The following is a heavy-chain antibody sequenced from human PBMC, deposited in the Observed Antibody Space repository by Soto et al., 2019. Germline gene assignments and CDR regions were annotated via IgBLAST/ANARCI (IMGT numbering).Heavy chain of an antibody. J-gene: IGHJ6*02. CDR3: AASTYCSSSTCYQWYGMDV. CDR1: GYPFSNYA. D-gene: IGHD2-2*01. CDR2: INAGNGNS. V-gene: IGHV1-3*05. Sequence: QVQLVQSGAEEKKPGASVKVSCKASGYPFSNYAMHWVRQAPGQGLEWMGWINAGNGNSKYSQKFQGRVTITRDTSANKAYMELDSLRSEDPAVYYCAASTYCSSSTCYQWYGMDVWGQGTTVTVSS.